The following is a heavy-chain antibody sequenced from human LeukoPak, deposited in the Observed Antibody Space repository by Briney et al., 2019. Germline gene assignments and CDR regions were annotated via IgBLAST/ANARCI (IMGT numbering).Heavy chain of an antibody. CDR1: GGSISSYY. D-gene: IGHD3-10*01. V-gene: IGHV4-59*08. J-gene: IGHJ4*02. Sequence: PSETLSLTCTVSGGSISSYYWSWIRQPPGKGLEWIGYIYYSGSTNYNPSLKSRVTISVDTSKNQFSLKLSSVAAADTAVYYCASNYYGSGSLDYWGQGNLVTVSS. CDR3: ASNYYGSGSLDY. CDR2: IYYSGST.